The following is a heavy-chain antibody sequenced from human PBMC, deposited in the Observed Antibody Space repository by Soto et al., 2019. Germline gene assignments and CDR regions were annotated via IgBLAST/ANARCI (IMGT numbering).Heavy chain of an antibody. Sequence: PSQTLSLTCSITGDSISSNSAGWSWVRQSPSRGLEWLGRTYYRSKWYYEYAVSVRGRITINPDTSKNQYSLQLNSVTPEDTAVYFCARGEQYSGRIFDYWGQGTLVTVSS. CDR3: ARGEQYSGRIFDY. CDR2: TYYRSKWYY. J-gene: IGHJ4*01. V-gene: IGHV6-1*01. CDR1: GDSISSNSAG. D-gene: IGHD1-26*01.